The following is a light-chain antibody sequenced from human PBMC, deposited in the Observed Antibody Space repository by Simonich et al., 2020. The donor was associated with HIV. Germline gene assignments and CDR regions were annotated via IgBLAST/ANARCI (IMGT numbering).Light chain of an antibody. V-gene: IGLV2-23*01. CDR1: SDDVGSYNL. CDR2: EGN. CDR3: CSYAGTRTVV. Sequence: QSALTQPASVSGSPGQSITISCTGTSDDVGSYNLVSWYQQHPGKAPKLMIYEGNKRPSGISNRFSGSKSGNTASLTISGLQTEDEADYYCCSYAGTRTVVFGGGTKVTVL. J-gene: IGLJ2*01.